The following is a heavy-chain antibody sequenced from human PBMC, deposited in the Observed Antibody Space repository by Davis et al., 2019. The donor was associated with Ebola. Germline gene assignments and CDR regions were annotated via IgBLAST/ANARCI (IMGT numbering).Heavy chain of an antibody. V-gene: IGHV3-30*04. J-gene: IGHJ6*02. CDR2: ISYDGSNK. CDR3: AREGGYCISTSCYYGMDV. D-gene: IGHD2-2*01. CDR1: GFTFSNIA. Sequence: GESLKISCAASGFTFSNIAMQWVRQAPGKGLEWVAVISYDGSNKYYADSVKGQFTISRDNSKNTLYLQMNSLRAEDTAVYYCAREGGYCISTSCYYGMDVWGQGTTVTVSS.